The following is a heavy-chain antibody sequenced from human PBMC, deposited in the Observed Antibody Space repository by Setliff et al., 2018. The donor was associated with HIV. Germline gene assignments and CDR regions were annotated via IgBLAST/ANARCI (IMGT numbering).Heavy chain of an antibody. CDR2: IYTGGST. V-gene: IGHV4-61*09. CDR3: ARGYCSGESCYGFRRGAFYYYYYMDV. CDR1: GGSISSESYY. D-gene: IGHD2-15*01. Sequence: SETLSLTCTVSGGSISSESYYWNWIRQPAGKGLEHIGHIYTGGSTNYNPSLKSRVIISGDTSKNQFSLKMTSLTAADTAVYFCARGYCSGESCYGFRRGAFYYYYYMDVWGKGTTVTVS. J-gene: IGHJ6*03.